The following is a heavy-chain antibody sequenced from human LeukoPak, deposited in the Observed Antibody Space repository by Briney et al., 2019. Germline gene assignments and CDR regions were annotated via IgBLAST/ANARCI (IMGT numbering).Heavy chain of an antibody. V-gene: IGHV3-30*03. CDR1: GFSFSSYG. CDR2: ISYDGSNN. J-gene: IGHJ4*02. D-gene: IGHD1-14*01. Sequence: GGSLRLSCAASGFSFSSYGMHWVRQAPGKGLEWVAVISYDGSNNYCADSVKGRFTISRDNSENTLYLQMNSLRDEDTAVYYCARDRSRRYTTDYWGQGTLVTVSS. CDR3: ARDRSRRYTTDY.